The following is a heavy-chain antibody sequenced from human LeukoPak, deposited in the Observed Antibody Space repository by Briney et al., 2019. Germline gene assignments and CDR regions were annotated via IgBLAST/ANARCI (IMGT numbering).Heavy chain of an antibody. CDR1: GFTVSSNY. Sequence: GGSLRLSCAASGFTVSSNYMSWVRQAPGKGLVWVSVIYSGGSTYYADSVKGRFTISRDNSKNTLYLQMNSLRAGDTAVYYCARNRAAGGTGWLGPWGQGTLVTVSS. V-gene: IGHV3-53*01. D-gene: IGHD6-13*01. CDR2: IYSGGST. J-gene: IGHJ5*02. CDR3: ARNRAAGGTGWLGP.